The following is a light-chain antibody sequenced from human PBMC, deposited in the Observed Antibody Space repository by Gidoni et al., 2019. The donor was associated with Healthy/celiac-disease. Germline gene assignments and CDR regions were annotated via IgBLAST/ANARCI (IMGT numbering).Light chain of an antibody. CDR3: QQYDSSPYT. Sequence: DIVLTQPPGPLSLSPAERATLSCTASQSDSSSYLAWYQQKPRQAPRLLIYGESSSATGLPDRCSGSGSGTDFTLTISRLEHEDFAVYYCQQYDSSPYTFGQGTKLEIK. CDR1: QSDSSSY. CDR2: GES. J-gene: IGKJ2*01. V-gene: IGKV3-20*01.